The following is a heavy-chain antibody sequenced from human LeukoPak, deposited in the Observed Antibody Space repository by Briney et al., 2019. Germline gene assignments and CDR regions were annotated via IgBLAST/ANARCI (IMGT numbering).Heavy chain of an antibody. V-gene: IGHV4-59*01. D-gene: IGHD3-22*01. Sequence: GSLRLSCTASGFTFSNAWMNWIRQPPGKRLEWIGYIHQSGSTNYNPSLKSRVTISVDSSRSQFSLKVTSVTAADTAVYYCARVRMDFLDGSGYYYPDYWGQGTVVTVSS. CDR3: ARVRMDFLDGSGYYYPDY. CDR1: GFTFSNAW. J-gene: IGHJ4*02. CDR2: IHQSGST.